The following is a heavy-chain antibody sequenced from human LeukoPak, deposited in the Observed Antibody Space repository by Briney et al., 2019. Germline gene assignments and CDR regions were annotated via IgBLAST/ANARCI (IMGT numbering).Heavy chain of an antibody. Sequence: GGSLRLSCAASGFTFSSYSMNWVRQAPGKGLEWVSYISSSSSYIYYADSVKGRFTISRDNAKNSLYLQMNSLRAEDTAVYYCARARDLVVPAGMGYWGQGTLVTVSS. V-gene: IGHV3-21*01. CDR1: GFTFSSYS. CDR3: ARARDLVVPAGMGY. J-gene: IGHJ4*02. D-gene: IGHD2-2*01. CDR2: ISSSSSYI.